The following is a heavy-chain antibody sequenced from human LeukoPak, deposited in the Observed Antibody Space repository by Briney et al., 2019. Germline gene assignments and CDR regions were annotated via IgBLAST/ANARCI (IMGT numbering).Heavy chain of an antibody. V-gene: IGHV4-30-2*01. CDR1: GGSISSGGYY. J-gene: IGHJ4*02. Sequence: ASQTLSLTCTVSGGSISSGGYYRSWIRQPPGKGLEWIGYIYHSGSTNYNPSLKSRVTISVDTSKNQFSLKLSSVTAADTAVYYCSSGLTHLDYWGQGTLVTVSS. CDR3: SSGLTHLDY. CDR2: IYHSGST. D-gene: IGHD3-22*01.